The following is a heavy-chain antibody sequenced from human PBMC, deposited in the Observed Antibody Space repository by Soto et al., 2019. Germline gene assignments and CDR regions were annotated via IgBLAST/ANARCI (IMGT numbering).Heavy chain of an antibody. CDR2: IKSDGSST. CDR3: ARVTIGGSRYFGMAF. V-gene: IGHV3-74*01. J-gene: IGHJ6*02. D-gene: IGHD1-26*01. Sequence: PGGSLRLSCAASGFTFSSYWMHWVRQAPGKGLVWVSRIKSDGSSTSYADSVKGRFTISRDNAKNTLYLQMNSLRAEDTAVYYCARVTIGGSRYFGMAFWGQGTTVTVSS. CDR1: GFTFSSYW.